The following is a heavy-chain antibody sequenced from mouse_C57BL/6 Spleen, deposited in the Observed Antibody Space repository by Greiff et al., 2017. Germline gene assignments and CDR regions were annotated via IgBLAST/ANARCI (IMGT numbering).Heavy chain of an antibody. CDR1: GYTFTSYW. Sequence: QVQLKQPGAELVRPGSSVKLSCKASGYTFTSYWMDWVKQRPGQGLEWIGNIYPSDSETHYNQKFKDKATLTVDKSSSTAYMQLSSLTSEDSAVYYCARGYYAPFDYWGQGTTLTVSS. V-gene: IGHV1-61*01. CDR3: ARGYYAPFDY. CDR2: IYPSDSET. D-gene: IGHD1-1*01. J-gene: IGHJ2*01.